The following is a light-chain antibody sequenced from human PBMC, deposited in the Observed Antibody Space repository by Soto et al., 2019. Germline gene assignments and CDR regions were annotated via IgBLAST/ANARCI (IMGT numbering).Light chain of an antibody. CDR2: GAS. Sequence: EIVMTQSTATLSVSPGERATLSCRASQSVSSDLAWYQHKPGQAPRLLIYGASTRATGIPARFSGRGSGTEFALTISSLQSVDFTVYYCQQYDNWPQTFGQVTKVDIK. CDR1: QSVSSD. CDR3: QQYDNWPQT. V-gene: IGKV3-15*01. J-gene: IGKJ1*01.